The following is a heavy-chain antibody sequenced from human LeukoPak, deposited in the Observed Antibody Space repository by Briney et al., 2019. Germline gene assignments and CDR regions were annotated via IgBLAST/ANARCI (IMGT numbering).Heavy chain of an antibody. D-gene: IGHD3-16*02. CDR1: GLTFSSYE. Sequence: GSLRLYCGASGLTFSSYEMNWVRQAPGKGLEWVSYIRSSGSTIYYPDSVKGRFTISRDDAKNSPHLQMNRRRAMDTAVYYCALSLDYYYGMDVWGQGTTVTVSS. CDR2: IRSSGSTI. CDR3: ALSLDYYYGMDV. V-gene: IGHV3-48*03. J-gene: IGHJ6*02.